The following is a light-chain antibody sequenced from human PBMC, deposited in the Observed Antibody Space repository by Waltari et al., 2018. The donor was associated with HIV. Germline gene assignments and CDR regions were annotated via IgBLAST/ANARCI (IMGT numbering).Light chain of an antibody. Sequence: DIQMTQSPSSLSASVGDRVTISCRTSQSISTSLHWYQQKRGKAPELLIHTASTLQTGVPSRFSGSGSGTDFNLTISSLQVEDFATYYCQQSYNYPLTFGPGTKVDIK. CDR2: TAS. J-gene: IGKJ3*01. CDR3: QQSYNYPLT. V-gene: IGKV1-39*01. CDR1: QSISTS.